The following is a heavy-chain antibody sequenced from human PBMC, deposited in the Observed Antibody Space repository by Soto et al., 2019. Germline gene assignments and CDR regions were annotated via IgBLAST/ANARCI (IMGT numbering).Heavy chain of an antibody. J-gene: IGHJ4*02. V-gene: IGHV3-30-3*01. CDR3: ARRAPNRNYYDSSGYYEGPDY. Sequence: GGSLRLSCAASGFTFSSYAMHWVRQAPGKGLEWVAVISYDGSNKYYADSVKGRFTISRDNSKNTLYLQMNSLRAEDTAVYYCARRAPNRNYYDSSGYYEGPDYWGQGTLVTVSS. CDR2: ISYDGSNK. CDR1: GFTFSSYA. D-gene: IGHD3-22*01.